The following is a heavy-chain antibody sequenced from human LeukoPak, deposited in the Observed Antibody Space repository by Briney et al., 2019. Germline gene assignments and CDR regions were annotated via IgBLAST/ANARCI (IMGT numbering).Heavy chain of an antibody. CDR3: TRSYYYESSGYYYFDY. D-gene: IGHD3-22*01. CDR2: IYSGGST. J-gene: IGHJ4*02. V-gene: IGHV3-53*01. Sequence: QSGGSLRLSCAASGFTVSSNYMSWVREAPGKGLEWVSTIYSGGSTYYADSGKGRFAISRDNSKNTLYLQMNSLRAEDTAVYYCTRSYYYESSGYYYFDYWGQGTLVTVSS. CDR1: GFTVSSNY.